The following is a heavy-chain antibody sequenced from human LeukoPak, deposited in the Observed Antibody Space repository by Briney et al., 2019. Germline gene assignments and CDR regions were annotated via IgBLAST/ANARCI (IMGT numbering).Heavy chain of an antibody. CDR2: ISAYNGNT. Sequence: ASVKVSCKASGYTFTGYYMHWVRQAPGQGLEWMGWISAYNGNTNYAQKLQGRVTMTTDTSTSTAYMELRSLRSDDTAVYYCARVGSRNWNDYWGQGTLVTVSS. J-gene: IGHJ4*02. CDR3: ARVGSRNWNDY. D-gene: IGHD1-1*01. V-gene: IGHV1-18*04. CDR1: GYTFTGYY.